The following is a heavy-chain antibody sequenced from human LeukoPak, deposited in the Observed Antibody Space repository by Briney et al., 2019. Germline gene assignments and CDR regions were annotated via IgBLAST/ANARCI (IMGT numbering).Heavy chain of an antibody. Sequence: PSEALSLTCAVSGGSFSGYYWSWIRQPPGKGLEWIGEINHSGSTNYNPSLKSRVTISVDTSKNQFSLKLSSVTAADTAVYYCTRGGNIVATIPFYYFDYWGQGTLVTVSS. J-gene: IGHJ4*02. CDR1: GGSFSGYY. CDR3: TRGGNIVATIPFYYFDY. CDR2: INHSGST. D-gene: IGHD5-12*01. V-gene: IGHV4-34*01.